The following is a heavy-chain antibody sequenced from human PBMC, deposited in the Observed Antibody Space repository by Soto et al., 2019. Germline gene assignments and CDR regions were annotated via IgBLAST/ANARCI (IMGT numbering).Heavy chain of an antibody. J-gene: IGHJ4*02. CDR2: ISGFNGQT. CDR1: GNTFASHG. V-gene: IGHV1-18*01. Sequence: QVQLVQSGPEVKKPGASVKVSCKASGNTFASHGFSWVRQAPGQGLEWMGWISGFNGQTNYALKFQGRVTLTTDTPTSTAYMEMRSLRSDDTAVYFCARVDPRGVAVVRDYWGQGTLVTVSS. D-gene: IGHD3-10*01. CDR3: ARVDPRGVAVVRDY.